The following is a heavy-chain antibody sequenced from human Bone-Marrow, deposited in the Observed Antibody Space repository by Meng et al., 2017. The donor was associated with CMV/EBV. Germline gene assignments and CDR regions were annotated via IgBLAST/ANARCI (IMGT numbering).Heavy chain of an antibody. D-gene: IGHD2-2*01. V-gene: IGHV3-23*01. J-gene: IGHJ6*02. CDR1: GFNFSTYA. Sequence: GGPLRLSCAASGFNFSTYAMSWVRQAPGKGLEWVSTISVSGGGTHYADSVKGRFTITRDNAKNSLYLQMNSLRAEDTAVYYCVRNKLSDYCSSSSCYSYGMDVWGQGTTVTVSS. CDR2: ISVSGGGT. CDR3: VRNKLSDYCSSSSCYSYGMDV.